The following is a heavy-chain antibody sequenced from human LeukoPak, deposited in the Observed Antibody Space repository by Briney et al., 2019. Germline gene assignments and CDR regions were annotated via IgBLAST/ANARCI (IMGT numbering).Heavy chain of an antibody. J-gene: IGHJ4*02. CDR1: GYTFTSYG. D-gene: IGHD2-2*01. CDR3: ARDIRDVVVVPAASRADY. V-gene: IGHV1-18*01. Sequence: ASVKVSCKASGYTFTSYGISWVRQAPGQGLEWMGWISAYNGNTNHAQKLQGRVTMTTDTSTSTAYMELRSLRSDDTAVYYCARDIRDVVVVPAASRADYWGQGTLVTVSS. CDR2: ISAYNGNT.